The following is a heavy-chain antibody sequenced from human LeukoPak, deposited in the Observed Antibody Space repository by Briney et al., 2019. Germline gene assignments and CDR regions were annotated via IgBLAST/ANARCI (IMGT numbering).Heavy chain of an antibody. Sequence: SQTLSLTCTVSGGSISSGGYYWSWIRQPPGKGLEWIGYIYHSGSTYYNPSLKSRVTISVDRSKNQFSLKLSSVTAADTAVYYCARGLSASYYGSGSPYYFDYWGQGILVTVSS. D-gene: IGHD3-10*01. V-gene: IGHV4-30-2*01. J-gene: IGHJ4*02. CDR3: ARGLSASYYGSGSPYYFDY. CDR2: IYHSGST. CDR1: GGSISSGGYY.